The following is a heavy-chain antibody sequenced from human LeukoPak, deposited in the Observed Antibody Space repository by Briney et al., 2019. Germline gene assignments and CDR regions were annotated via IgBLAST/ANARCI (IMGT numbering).Heavy chain of an antibody. CDR2: IIPIFGTA. CDR3: ARAESERGDGYNWEGFDY. V-gene: IGHV1-69*05. D-gene: IGHD5-24*01. CDR1: GGTFSSYA. J-gene: IGHJ4*02. Sequence: SVKVSCKASGGTFSSYAISWVRQAPGQGLEWMGRIIPIFGTANYAQKFQGRVTIATDESTSTAYMELSSLRSGDTAVYYCARAESERGDGYNWEGFDYWGQGTLVTVSS.